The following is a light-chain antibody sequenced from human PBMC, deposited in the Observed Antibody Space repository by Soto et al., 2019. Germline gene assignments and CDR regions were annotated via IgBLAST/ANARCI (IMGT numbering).Light chain of an antibody. J-gene: IGKJ4*01. CDR2: EAS. V-gene: IGKV3-11*01. Sequence: EIVLTQSPATLSLSPGERATLSCRASQTVSSSLAWYQQKPGQAPRLLNYEASNRATGIPARFTGSGSGADFTLTISRLETEDFALYYCQQRINWPLTFGGGTKVDI. CDR1: QTVSSS. CDR3: QQRINWPLT.